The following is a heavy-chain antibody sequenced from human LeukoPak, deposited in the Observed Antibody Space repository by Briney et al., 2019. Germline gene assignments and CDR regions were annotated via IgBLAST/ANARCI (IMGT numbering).Heavy chain of an antibody. D-gene: IGHD6-19*01. J-gene: IGHJ4*02. Sequence: ASVKVSCKASAYTFTGFYIHWVRQAPGQGLEWMGWINPNTGDTNYAQKFQGRVTMTGDTSITTVYMELSTLRSNDTAVYYCARDRAGSVWHFDSWGQGILVTVSS. CDR1: AYTFTGFY. V-gene: IGHV1-2*02. CDR2: INPNTGDT. CDR3: ARDRAGSVWHFDS.